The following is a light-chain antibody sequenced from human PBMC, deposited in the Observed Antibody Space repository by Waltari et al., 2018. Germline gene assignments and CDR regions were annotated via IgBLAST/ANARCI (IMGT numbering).Light chain of an antibody. CDR1: SSDVGAYDF. Sequence: QSALTQPASMSGSPGQSITISCTGTSSDVGAYDFVSWYQQHPGKAPKLMIYDVSKWPSGVSNRFSGSNSGNTASLTISGLQTEDEAVYYCASHTDIRPMIFGGGTKLTVL. J-gene: IGLJ2*01. CDR2: DVS. CDR3: ASHTDIRPMI. V-gene: IGLV2-14*03.